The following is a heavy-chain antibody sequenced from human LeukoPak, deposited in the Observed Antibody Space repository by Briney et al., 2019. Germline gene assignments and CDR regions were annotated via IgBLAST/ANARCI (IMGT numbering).Heavy chain of an antibody. J-gene: IGHJ5*02. Sequence: GGSLRLSCVASGLTFSASGIHRGRQPSGKGQECVGRIRSKAKSDATTYGHSLKDRFNNYRDESKNTVYLQMISLKHDDPAVYYCTPGSGPISSLGSWGQGTLVTVFS. CDR1: GLTFSASG. CDR3: TPGSGPISSLGS. V-gene: IGHV3-73*01. D-gene: IGHD3-3*02. CDR2: IRSKAKSDAT.